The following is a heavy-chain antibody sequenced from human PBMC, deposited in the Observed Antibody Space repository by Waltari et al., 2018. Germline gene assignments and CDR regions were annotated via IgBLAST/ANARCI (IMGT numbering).Heavy chain of an antibody. D-gene: IGHD6-13*01. V-gene: IGHV3-23*01. J-gene: IGHJ4*02. CDR1: GFTFSSYA. CDR3: AKDLRFQQQLPY. CDR2: ISGSGGST. Sequence: EVQLLESGGGLVQPGGSLRLSCAASGFTFSSYAMSWVRQAPGKGLEWVSAISGSGGSTYYADAVKGRFTISRDNSKNTLYLQMNSLRAEDTAVYYCAKDLRFQQQLPYWGQGTLVTVSS.